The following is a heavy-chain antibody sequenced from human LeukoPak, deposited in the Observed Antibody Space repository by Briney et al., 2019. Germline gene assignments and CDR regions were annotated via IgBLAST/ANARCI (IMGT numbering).Heavy chain of an antibody. Sequence: PGGSLRLSCAASGFSFSSYWMSWVRQAPGRGLEWEANIKQDGSDKYYVDSVKGRFTISRDNAKNSLYLQMNSLRVEDTAVYYCARVEGGSYHDYTYFFDYWGQGTLVTVSS. CDR2: IKQDGSDK. J-gene: IGHJ4*02. CDR1: GFSFSSYW. D-gene: IGHD1-26*01. CDR3: ARVEGGSYHDYTYFFDY. V-gene: IGHV3-7*01.